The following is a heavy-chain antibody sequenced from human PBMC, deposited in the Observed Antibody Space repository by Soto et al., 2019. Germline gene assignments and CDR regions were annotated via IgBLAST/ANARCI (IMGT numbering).Heavy chain of an antibody. Sequence: GGSLRLSCAASGFTFSSYAMSWVRQAPGKGLEWVSAISGSGGSTYYADSVKGRFTISRDNSKNTLYLQMNSLRAEDTAVYYCAKDNRDSSGWYGDYFDYWGQGTLVTVSS. CDR1: GFTFSSYA. V-gene: IGHV3-23*01. CDR3: AKDNRDSSGWYGDYFDY. CDR2: ISGSGGST. J-gene: IGHJ4*02. D-gene: IGHD6-19*01.